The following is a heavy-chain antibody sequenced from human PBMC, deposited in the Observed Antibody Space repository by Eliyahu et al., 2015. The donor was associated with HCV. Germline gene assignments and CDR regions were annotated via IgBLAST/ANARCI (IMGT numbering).Heavy chain of an antibody. CDR3: AKMDGYGGNSADS. V-gene: IGHV5-51*01. D-gene: IGHD4-23*01. CDR2: IYPDDSDT. Sequence: EVQLVQSGAEVKKPGESLKISCKGSGYTFSTYWIAWVRQMPGKGLEWMGIIYPDDSDTRYSPSFQGQVTFSADKSINTAYLQWSSLKASDTAMYYCAKMDGYGGNSADSWGQGTLVTVSS. J-gene: IGHJ4*02. CDR1: GYTFSTYW.